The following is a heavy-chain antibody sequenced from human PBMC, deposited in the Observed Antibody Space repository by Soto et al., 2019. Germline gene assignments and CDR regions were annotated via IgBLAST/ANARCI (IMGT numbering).Heavy chain of an antibody. Sequence: SETLSLTCNVSGGSISSGGYYWSWIRQHPGKGLEWIGYIHHSGSTYYNPSLKSRVTISVDTSKNQFSLKLSSVTAADTAVYYCARDPDGSSWFDYWGQGTLVTVSS. J-gene: IGHJ4*02. CDR3: ARDPDGSSWFDY. D-gene: IGHD6-13*01. CDR2: IHHSGST. V-gene: IGHV4-31*03. CDR1: GGSISSGGYY.